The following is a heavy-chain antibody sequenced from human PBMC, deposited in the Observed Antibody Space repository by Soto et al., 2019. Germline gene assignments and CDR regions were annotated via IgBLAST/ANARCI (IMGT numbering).Heavy chain of an antibody. Sequence: QVQLVQSGAEVKKPESSVKVSCTAPGGTFSTYAISWVRQAPGQGLEWMGGIIPMFGTANYAQRFQDRVTITADESTNTVYMELSSVRSEDTAVYFCASGIQLWLRRINNGYSGWGQGTLVTVSS. CDR2: IIPMFGTA. D-gene: IGHD5-18*01. CDR1: GGTFSTYA. CDR3: ASGIQLWLRRINNGYSG. J-gene: IGHJ4*02. V-gene: IGHV1-69*12.